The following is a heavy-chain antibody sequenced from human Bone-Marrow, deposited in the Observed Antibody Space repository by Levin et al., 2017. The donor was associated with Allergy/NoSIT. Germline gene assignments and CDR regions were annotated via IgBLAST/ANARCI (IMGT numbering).Heavy chain of an antibody. V-gene: IGHV4-59*08. CDR3: ARQNGFEAFDL. D-gene: IGHD5-24*01. CDR2: IFSSGTT. Sequence: KPSETLSLTCTVSGGSFTSYYWSWIRQPPGKGLEWIGYIFSSGTTNYNPSLKSRVTISIDTSKTQFSLTLNSVTAADTAVYYCARQNGFEAFDLWGRGTLVTVSS. J-gene: IGHJ3*01. CDR1: GGSFTSYY.